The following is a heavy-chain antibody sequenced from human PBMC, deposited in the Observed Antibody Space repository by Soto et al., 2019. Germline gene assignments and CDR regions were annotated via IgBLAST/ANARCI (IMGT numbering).Heavy chain of an antibody. CDR1: GFTFGSSS. CDR2: ISSGSSTI. D-gene: IGHD2-2*02. J-gene: IGHJ4*02. V-gene: IGHV3-48*01. Sequence: HPGGSLRLSCAASGFTFGSSSMNWVRQAPGQGLEWVSYISSGSSTISYTDSVEGRFTISRDDAKTSLYLQMNSLRAEDTAVYYCLGNTAYWGQGILVTVSS. CDR3: LGNTAY.